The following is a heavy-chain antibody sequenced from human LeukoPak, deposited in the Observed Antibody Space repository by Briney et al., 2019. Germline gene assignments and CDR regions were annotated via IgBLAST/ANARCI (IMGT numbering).Heavy chain of an antibody. J-gene: IGHJ6*03. CDR2: ISAYNGNT. CDR1: GYTFTSYG. D-gene: IGHD3-22*01. CDR3: ARDHYDSSGYYYYYYYYMDV. Sequence: WASVKVSCKASGYTFTSYGISWVRQAPGQGLEWMGWISAYNGNTNYAQKLQGRVTMTTDTSTSTAYMELRSLRSDDTAVYYCARDHYDSSGYYYYYYYYMDVWGKGTTVTISS. V-gene: IGHV1-18*01.